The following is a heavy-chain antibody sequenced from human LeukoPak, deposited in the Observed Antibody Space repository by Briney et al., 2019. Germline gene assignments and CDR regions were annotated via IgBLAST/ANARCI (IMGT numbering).Heavy chain of an antibody. CDR3: ARDGYGNNYMDV. J-gene: IGHJ6*03. CDR1: GFTVSINF. D-gene: IGHD1/OR15-1a*01. V-gene: IGHV3-53*01. CDR2: IYSGGYT. Sequence: GGSLRLSCAASGFTVSINFMSWVRQAPGKGLEWVSVIYSGGYTVYADSVKGRFTISRDNSKNTVYLQMNSLRANDTAVYYCARDGYGNNYMDVWGKGTTVTVSS.